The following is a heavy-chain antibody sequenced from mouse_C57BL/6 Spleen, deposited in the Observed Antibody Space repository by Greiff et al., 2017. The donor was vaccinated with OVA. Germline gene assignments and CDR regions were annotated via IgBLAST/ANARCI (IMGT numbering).Heavy chain of an antibody. CDR2: ISDGGSYT. V-gene: IGHV5-4*01. Sequence: EVQGVESGGGLVKPGGSLKLSCAASGFTFSSYAMSWVRQTPEKRLEWVATISDGGSYTYYPDNVKGRFTISRDNAKNNLYLQMSHLKSEDTAMYYCAREGTGTHFDYWGQGTTLTVSS. J-gene: IGHJ2*01. CDR1: GFTFSSYA. CDR3: AREGTGTHFDY. D-gene: IGHD4-1*01.